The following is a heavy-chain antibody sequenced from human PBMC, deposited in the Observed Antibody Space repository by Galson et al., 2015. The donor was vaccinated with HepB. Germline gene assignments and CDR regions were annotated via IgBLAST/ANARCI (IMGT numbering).Heavy chain of an antibody. CDR3: ARDASPTTDAWYYFDY. CDR1: GFTFSSHS. CDR2: ISSSGDNI. J-gene: IGHJ4*02. V-gene: IGHV3-48*02. D-gene: IGHD1-1*01. Sequence: SLRLSCAASGFTFSSHSMNWVRQAPGKGLEWIAYISSSGDNICYADSVKGRFSISRDNANNALYLQMDSLGDDDTAVYYCARDASPTTDAWYYFDYWGQGTLVTVSS.